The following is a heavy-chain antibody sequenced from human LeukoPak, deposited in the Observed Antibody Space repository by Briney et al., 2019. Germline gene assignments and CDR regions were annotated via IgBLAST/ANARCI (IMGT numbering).Heavy chain of an antibody. V-gene: IGHV3-21*01. CDR1: GFTFSSYG. Sequence: AGGSLRLSCAASGFTFSSYGMNWVRQAPGKGLEWASSISSSSSYIYYADSVKGRFTISRDNAKNSLYLQMNSLRAEDTAVYYCARDRVLWFGTGGQGTLVTVSS. CDR2: ISSSSSYI. D-gene: IGHD2-8*01. J-gene: IGHJ5*02. CDR3: ARDRVLWFGT.